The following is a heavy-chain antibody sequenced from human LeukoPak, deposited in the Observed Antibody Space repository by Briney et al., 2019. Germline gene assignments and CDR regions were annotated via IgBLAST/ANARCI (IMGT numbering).Heavy chain of an antibody. CDR3: AKDTSIGKYCTSGVCSPFDY. CDR2: IWYDGSNK. Sequence: GGSLRLSCAASGFTFSSYGMHWVRQAPGKGLEWVAVIWYDGSNKYYADSVKGRFTISRDNSKNTLYLQMNSLRAEDTAVYYCAKDTSIGKYCTSGVCSPFDYWGQGTLVTVSS. V-gene: IGHV3-33*06. D-gene: IGHD2-8*01. CDR1: GFTFSSYG. J-gene: IGHJ4*02.